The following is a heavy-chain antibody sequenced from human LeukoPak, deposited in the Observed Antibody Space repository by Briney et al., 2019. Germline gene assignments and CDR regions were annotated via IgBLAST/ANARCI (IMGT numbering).Heavy chain of an antibody. CDR3: ARDRGSWFDP. J-gene: IGHJ5*02. CDR2: ISGSGGST. Sequence: GGSLRLSCAASGFTFSSYAMSWVRQAPGKGLEWVSAISGSGGSTYYADSVKGRFTISRDNSKNTLYLQVSSLGAEDTAVYYCARDRGSWFDPWGQGTLVIVSS. CDR1: GFTFSSYA. V-gene: IGHV3-23*01.